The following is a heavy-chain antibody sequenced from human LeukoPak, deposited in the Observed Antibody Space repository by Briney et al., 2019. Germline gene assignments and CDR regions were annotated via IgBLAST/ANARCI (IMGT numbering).Heavy chain of an antibody. CDR1: GFTFSSYG. V-gene: IGHV3-30*18. Sequence: PGGSLRLSCAASGFTFSSYGMHWVRQAPGKGLEWVAGISYDGSNTYYVDSMKGRFTISRDNSKNTLSLQMNSLRADDMAVYYCAKDREYAARLFYGMDVWGQGTTVTVSS. CDR3: AKDREYAARLFYGMDV. CDR2: ISYDGSNT. D-gene: IGHD6-6*01. J-gene: IGHJ6*02.